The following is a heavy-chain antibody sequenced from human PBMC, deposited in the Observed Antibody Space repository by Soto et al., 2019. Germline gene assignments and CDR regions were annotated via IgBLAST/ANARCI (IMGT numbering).Heavy chain of an antibody. D-gene: IGHD3-22*01. Sequence: SVKVSCKASGGTFSSYAISWVRQAPGQGLEWMGGIIPIFGTANYAQKFQGRVTITADESTSTAYMELSSLRSEDTAVYYCASTYYYDSSGYYLNWFDPWGQGTLVTVSS. CDR1: GGTFSSYA. CDR3: ASTYYYDSSGYYLNWFDP. CDR2: IIPIFGTA. J-gene: IGHJ5*02. V-gene: IGHV1-69*13.